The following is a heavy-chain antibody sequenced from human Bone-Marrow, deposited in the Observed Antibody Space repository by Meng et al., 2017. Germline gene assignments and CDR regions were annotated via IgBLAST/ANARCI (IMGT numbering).Heavy chain of an antibody. V-gene: IGHV3-13*01. Sequence: GGSLRLSCAASGFTFSSSDMHWVRQGIGQGLEWVSAIGTAGDTYYPGSVKGRFTISRDSAKNSLYLQMNNLRAGDTAVYYCARGNEYYYDSSGYYRPNDAFDIWGQGTMVTVSS. CDR1: GFTFSSSD. CDR2: IGTAGDT. CDR3: ARGNEYYYDSSGYYRPNDAFDI. D-gene: IGHD3-22*01. J-gene: IGHJ3*02.